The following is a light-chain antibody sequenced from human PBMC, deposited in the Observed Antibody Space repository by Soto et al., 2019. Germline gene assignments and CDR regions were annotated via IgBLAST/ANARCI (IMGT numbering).Light chain of an antibody. CDR2: GAS. J-gene: IGKJ1*01. Sequence: EIVMTQSPATRSVSPGDGATLSCRASQSVDSNLAWYQQKPGQTPRLLMYGASNRATGIPDRFSGGGSRTDFTLTISSLEPEDFAIYYCQHYNSYSEAFGQGTKVDIK. CDR1: QSVDSN. V-gene: IGKV3D-15*01. CDR3: QHYNSYSEA.